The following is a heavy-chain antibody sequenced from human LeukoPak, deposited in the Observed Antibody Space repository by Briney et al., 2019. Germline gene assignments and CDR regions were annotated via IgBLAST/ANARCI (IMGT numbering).Heavy chain of an antibody. Sequence: PGRSLRLSCAASGFTFSSYAMHWVRQAPGKGLEWVAVISYDGSNKYYADSVKGRFTISRDNSKNTLYLQMNSLRAEDTAVYYCARDSDSSGPNWFDPWGQGTLVTVFS. CDR3: ARDSDSSGPNWFDP. V-gene: IGHV3-30-3*01. CDR1: GFTFSSYA. J-gene: IGHJ5*02. CDR2: ISYDGSNK. D-gene: IGHD3-22*01.